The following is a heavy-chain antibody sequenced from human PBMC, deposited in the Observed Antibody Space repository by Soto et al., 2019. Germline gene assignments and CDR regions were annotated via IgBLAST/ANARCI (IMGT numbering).Heavy chain of an antibody. V-gene: IGHV4-4*07. CDR2: IYTSGST. CDR3: ARDLSTGIAAAGTFDY. J-gene: IGHJ4*02. Sequence: SETLSLTCTVSGGSISSYYWSWIRQPAGKGLEWIGRIYTSGSTNYNPSLKSRVTMSVDTSKNQFSLKLSSVTAADTAVYYCARDLSTGIAAAGTFDYWGQGTLVTVSS. D-gene: IGHD6-13*01. CDR1: GGSISSYY.